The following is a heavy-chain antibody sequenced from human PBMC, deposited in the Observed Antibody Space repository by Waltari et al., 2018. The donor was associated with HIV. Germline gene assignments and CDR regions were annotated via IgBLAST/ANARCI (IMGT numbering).Heavy chain of an antibody. CDR3: AKVRKKQLWLRNWDFDL. Sequence: EVKLVESGGGLVQPGGSVRLSCAASGFTFSSYEMNWVRQAPGKGLEWISYISSSGSSIYYADSVKGRFTISRDNGKKSLYLQMNILRAEDTAVYYCAKVRKKQLWLRNWDFDLWGRGTLVTVSS. D-gene: IGHD5-18*01. CDR1: GFTFSSYE. J-gene: IGHJ2*01. CDR2: ISSSGSSI. V-gene: IGHV3-48*03.